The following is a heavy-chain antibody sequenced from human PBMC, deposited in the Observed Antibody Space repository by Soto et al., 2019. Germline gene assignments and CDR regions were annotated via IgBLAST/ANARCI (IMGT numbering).Heavy chain of an antibody. V-gene: IGHV3-30-3*01. J-gene: IGHJ6*02. CDR2: ISYDGSNK. CDR1: GFTFSSYA. D-gene: IGHD3-3*01. Sequence: GGSLRLSCAASGFTFSSYAMHWVRQAPGKGLEWVAVISYDGSNKYYADSVKGRLTISRDNSKNTLYLQMNSLRAENTAVYYCARDQGVTIFGVVTLPGRYGMEVWGQVTTVTVSS. CDR3: ARDQGVTIFGVVTLPGRYGMEV.